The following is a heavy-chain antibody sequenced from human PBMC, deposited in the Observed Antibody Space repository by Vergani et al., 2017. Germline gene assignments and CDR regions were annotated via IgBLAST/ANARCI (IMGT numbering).Heavy chain of an antibody. V-gene: IGHV3-7*01. CDR2: IKGDGSAK. CDR1: GFTFDDYT. J-gene: IGHJ4*02. Sequence: EVQLLESGGVVVQPGGSLRLSCAASGFTFDDYTMHWLRQAPGKGLEWVAAIKGDGSAKQYVESVKGRFTISRDNAKSSLYLQMNSLRVADTAVYYCARGHPVGSYWGQGTLVTVSS. CDR3: ARGHPVGSY. D-gene: IGHD1-26*01.